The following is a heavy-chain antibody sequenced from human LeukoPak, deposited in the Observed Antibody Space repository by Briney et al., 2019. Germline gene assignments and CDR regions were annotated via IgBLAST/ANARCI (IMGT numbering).Heavy chain of an antibody. CDR1: GFTFSSYA. Sequence: GGSLRLSCAASGFTFSSYAMTWVRQAPGKGLEWVSSISGSGNNTYYAGSVKGRFTISRDSSKNTLYLQVNSLRAEDAAIYYYAKNAGDQWFMDYCGQGTLVTVSS. V-gene: IGHV3-23*01. D-gene: IGHD2-8*02. CDR2: ISGSGNNT. J-gene: IGHJ4*02. CDR3: AKNAGDQWFMDY.